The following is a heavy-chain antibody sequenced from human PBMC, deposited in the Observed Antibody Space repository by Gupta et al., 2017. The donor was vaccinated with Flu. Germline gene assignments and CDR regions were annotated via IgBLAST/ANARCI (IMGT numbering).Heavy chain of an antibody. Sequence: EVQAVEPGGGLVQPGGSLRLSCAASGFTFSSYAMNWVRQPPGKGLEWVSYISGSGSKIYYADSVKGRFTISRDNAKNSLYLQMNSLRAEDTAVYYCVRDAEGGYTRAGYGMDVWGQGTTVTVSS. CDR1: GFTFSSYA. J-gene: IGHJ6*02. D-gene: IGHD5-18*01. CDR2: ISGSGSKI. V-gene: IGHV3-48*03. CDR3: VRDAEGGYTRAGYGMDV.